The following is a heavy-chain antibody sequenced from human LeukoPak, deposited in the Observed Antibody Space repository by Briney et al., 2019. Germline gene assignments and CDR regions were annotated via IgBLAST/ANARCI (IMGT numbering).Heavy chain of an antibody. V-gene: IGHV3-9*01. Sequence: GGSLRLSCAASGFTFDEYAMHWVRQAPGKGLEWVSGISWSSGLIDYADSVKGRFTISRDNAKNSLFLQMNSLKAEDTAFYYCAKVGIFGLVTYYFDYWGQGTLVTVSS. CDR3: AKVGIFGLVTYYFDY. CDR1: GFTFDEYA. D-gene: IGHD3/OR15-3a*01. J-gene: IGHJ4*02. CDR2: ISWSSGLI.